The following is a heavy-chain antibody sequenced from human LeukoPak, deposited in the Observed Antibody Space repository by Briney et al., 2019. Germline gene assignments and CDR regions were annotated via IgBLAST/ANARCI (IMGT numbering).Heavy chain of an antibody. Sequence: SETLSLTCAVYGGSFSGYYWSWIRQPPGKGLEWIGEINHSGSTNYNPSLKSRVTISVDTSKNQFSLKLSSVTAADTAVYYCARDTPSITMMHYWGQGTLVTVSS. J-gene: IGHJ4*02. CDR1: GGSFSGYY. D-gene: IGHD3-22*01. V-gene: IGHV4-34*01. CDR2: INHSGST. CDR3: ARDTPSITMMHY.